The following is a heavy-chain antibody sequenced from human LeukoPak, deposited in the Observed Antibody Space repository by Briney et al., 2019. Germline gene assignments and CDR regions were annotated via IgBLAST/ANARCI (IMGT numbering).Heavy chain of an antibody. J-gene: IGHJ3*02. CDR2: INPNNGGT. CDR1: GYTFTGYY. D-gene: IGHD3-22*01. V-gene: IGHV1-2*02. Sequence: ASVKVSCKASGYTFTGYYMHWVRQAPEQGLEWMGWINPNNGGTNYAQKFQGRVTMTRDTSISTAYMELSRLRSDDTAVYYCARESSLSGYSSDAFDIWGQGTMVTVSS. CDR3: ARESSLSGYSSDAFDI.